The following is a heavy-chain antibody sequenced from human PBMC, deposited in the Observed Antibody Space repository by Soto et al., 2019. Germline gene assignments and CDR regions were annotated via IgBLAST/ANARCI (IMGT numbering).Heavy chain of an antibody. CDR2: IIPIFGTA. CDR3: ARGIYYYDSSGYYPPPGY. J-gene: IGHJ4*02. D-gene: IGHD3-22*01. CDR1: GGTFSSYA. V-gene: IGHV1-69*13. Sequence: SVKVSCKASGGTFSSYAISWVRQAPGQGLEWMGGIIPIFGTANYAQKFQGRVTITADESTSTAYMELSSLRSEDTAVYYCARGIYYYDSSGYYPPPGYWGQGTLVTVSS.